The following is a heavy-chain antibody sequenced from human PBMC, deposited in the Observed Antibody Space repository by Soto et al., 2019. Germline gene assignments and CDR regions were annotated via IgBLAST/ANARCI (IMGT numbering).Heavy chain of an antibody. D-gene: IGHD3-16*01. CDR3: ARKGDGMDV. J-gene: IGHJ6*02. CDR1: GFTFSYYG. CDR2: IWYDGSNK. Sequence: ESGGGVVQPGRSLRLSCAASGFTFSYYGMHWVRQAPGKGLEWVAVIWYDGSNKYYADSVKGRFTISRDNSKNTLYLQMNSLRAEDTAVYYCARKGDGMDVWGQGTTVTVSS. V-gene: IGHV3-33*01.